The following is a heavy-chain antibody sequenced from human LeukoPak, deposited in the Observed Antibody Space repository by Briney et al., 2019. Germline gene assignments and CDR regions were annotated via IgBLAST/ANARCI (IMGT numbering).Heavy chain of an antibody. V-gene: IGHV4-34*01. J-gene: IGHJ5*02. CDR2: INPSGSA. D-gene: IGHD6-19*01. Sequence: SETLSLTCTVYGGSFTGYYWSWIRQPPGKGLEWIGEINPSGSANYRPSLKSRLTISLDTPKNLFSLKLVSLTDAGTAVYYCARKLSNRWLSPWGQGTLVIVSS. CDR1: GGSFTGYY. CDR3: ARKLSNRWLSP.